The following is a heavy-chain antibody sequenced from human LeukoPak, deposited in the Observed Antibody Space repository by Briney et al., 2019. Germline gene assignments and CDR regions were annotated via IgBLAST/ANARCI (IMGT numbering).Heavy chain of an antibody. V-gene: IGHV3-30*18. CDR2: ISYDGGNK. CDR1: GFTFSSYG. CDR3: AKDAYYYDSSGYPALYYYGMDV. Sequence: GRSLRLSCAASGFTFSSYGMHWVRQAPGKGLEWVAVISYDGGNKYYADSVKGRFTISRDNSKNTLYLQMNSLRAEDTAVYYCAKDAYYYDSSGYPALYYYGMDVWGQGTTVTVSS. D-gene: IGHD3-22*01. J-gene: IGHJ6*02.